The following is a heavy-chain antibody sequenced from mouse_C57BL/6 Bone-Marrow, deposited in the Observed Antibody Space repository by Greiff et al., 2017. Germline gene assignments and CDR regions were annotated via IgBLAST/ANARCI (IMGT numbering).Heavy chain of an antibody. J-gene: IGHJ1*03. CDR1: GFTFSDYY. Sequence: EVQVVESGGGLVQPGGSLKLSCAASGFTFSDYYMYWVRQTPEKRLEWVAYISNGGGSTYYPDTVKGRFTISRDNAKNTLYLQMSRLKSEDTAMYYCARHYYGSSYDWYFDVWGTGTTVTVSS. CDR3: ARHYYGSSYDWYFDV. CDR2: ISNGGGST. D-gene: IGHD1-1*01. V-gene: IGHV5-12*01.